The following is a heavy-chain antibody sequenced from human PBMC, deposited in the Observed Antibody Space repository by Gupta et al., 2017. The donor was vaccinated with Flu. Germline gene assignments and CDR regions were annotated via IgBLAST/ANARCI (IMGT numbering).Heavy chain of an antibody. D-gene: IGHD6-6*01. Sequence: QAPGKGLEWVSSISSSSAYRYYADSMKGRFSISRDNAKNSLYRQMNSLRAEDTAVYYCARDPSSRSQRYGLDVWGQGTTVTVSS. V-gene: IGHV3-21*01. J-gene: IGHJ6*02. CDR3: ARDPSSRSQRYGLDV. CDR2: ISSSSAYR.